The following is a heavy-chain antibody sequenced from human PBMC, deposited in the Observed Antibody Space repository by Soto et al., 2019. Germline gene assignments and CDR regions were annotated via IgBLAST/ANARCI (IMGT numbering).Heavy chain of an antibody. J-gene: IGHJ2*01. Sequence: QPGGSLRLSCAASGFTFDDYTMHWVRQAPGKGLEWVSLISWDGGSTYYADSVKGRFTISRDNSKNSLYLQMNSLRTEDTALYYCAKDKEAARLRWYFDLWGRGTLVTVSS. V-gene: IGHV3-43*01. D-gene: IGHD6-6*01. CDR3: AKDKEAARLRWYFDL. CDR2: ISWDGGST. CDR1: GFTFDDYT.